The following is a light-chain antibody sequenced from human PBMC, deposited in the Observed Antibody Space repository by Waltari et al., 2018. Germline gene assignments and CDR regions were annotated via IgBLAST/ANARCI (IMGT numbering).Light chain of an antibody. J-gene: IGKJ4*01. Sequence: DIQMTQSPSSLSASVGDRVTITCQASQDISRYLNWYQQKPGKAPKLLIYGASNSETGVPSRFSGSGSGTDFTFTINNLQPEDVATYYWQQYDNLPLTFGGGTKVEIK. CDR2: GAS. CDR1: QDISRY. CDR3: QQYDNLPLT. V-gene: IGKV1-33*01.